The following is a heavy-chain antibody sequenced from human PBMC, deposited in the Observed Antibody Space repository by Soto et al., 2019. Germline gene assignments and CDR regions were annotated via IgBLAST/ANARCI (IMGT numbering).Heavy chain of an antibody. Sequence: QVQLVQSGAEVKKPGSSVKVSCKASGGTFSSYTISWVRQAPGQGLEWMGRIIPILDIANYAQKFQGRVTITADKSTSTAYMELRSLRSEDTAVYYCAAGGHGAFDIWGQGTMVTVSS. D-gene: IGHD1-26*01. CDR1: GGTFSSYT. J-gene: IGHJ3*02. CDR3: AAGGHGAFDI. CDR2: IIPILDIA. V-gene: IGHV1-69*02.